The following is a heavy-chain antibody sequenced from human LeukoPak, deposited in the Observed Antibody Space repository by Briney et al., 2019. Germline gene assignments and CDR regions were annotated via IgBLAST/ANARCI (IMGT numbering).Heavy chain of an antibody. CDR2: IYTSGST. J-gene: IGHJ6*03. V-gene: IGHV4-61*02. D-gene: IGHD6-6*01. Sequence: PSETLSLTCTVSGGSISSGSYYWSWIRQPAGKGLEWIGRIYTSGSTNYNPSLKSRVTISVDTSKNQFSLKLSSVTAADTAVYYCARVGGSSSARAPAYYYYYMDVWGKGTTVTVSS. CDR1: GGSISSGSYY. CDR3: ARVGGSSSARAPAYYYYYMDV.